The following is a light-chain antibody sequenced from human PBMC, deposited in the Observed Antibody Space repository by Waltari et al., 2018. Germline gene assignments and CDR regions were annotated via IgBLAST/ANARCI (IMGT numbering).Light chain of an antibody. CDR1: SSDGDSYNL. CDR2: EGN. CDR3: CSYVTSRTFV. Sequence: QSALTQPASVSGSPGQSITISCSGSSSDGDSYNLLSWYQQHPGKVPKLILYEGNKRPSGVSNRFSGSKSGDTASLTISGLQAEDEAAYYCCSYVTSRTFVFGGGTKVSVL. V-gene: IGLV2-23*03. J-gene: IGLJ2*01.